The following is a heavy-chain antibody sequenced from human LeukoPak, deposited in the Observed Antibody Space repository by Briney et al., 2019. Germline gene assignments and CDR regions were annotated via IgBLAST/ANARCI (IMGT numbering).Heavy chain of an antibody. D-gene: IGHD3-22*01. CDR1: GGSILDSTYY. J-gene: IGHJ5*02. V-gene: IGHV4-39*01. CDR3: ARQSSGYYYGWFDP. Sequence: PSETLSLTCTVSGGSILDSTYYWAWVRQPPGKGLEWIATIFYTGNTHYNPSLKSRVTMSVDTVKNQFSLNLNSVTAADTAVYYCARQSSGYYYGWFDPWGQGTLVTVSS. CDR2: IFYTGNT.